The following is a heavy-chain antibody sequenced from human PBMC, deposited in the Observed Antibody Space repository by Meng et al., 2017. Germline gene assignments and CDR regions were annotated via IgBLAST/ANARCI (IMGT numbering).Heavy chain of an antibody. CDR3: ARPYPYDSIAY. J-gene: IGHJ4*02. V-gene: IGHV3-66*02. CDR1: GFTVSSNY. CDR2: IYSGGST. D-gene: IGHD3-22*01. Sequence: GESLKISCAASGFTVSSNYMSWVRQAPGKGLEWVSVIYSGGSTYYADSVKGRFTISRDNSKNTLYLQMNSLRAEDTAVYYCARPYPYDSIAYWGQGTLVTVSS.